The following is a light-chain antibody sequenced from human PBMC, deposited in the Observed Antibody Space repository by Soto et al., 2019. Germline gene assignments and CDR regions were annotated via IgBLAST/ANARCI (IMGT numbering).Light chain of an antibody. V-gene: IGKV1-12*01. J-gene: IGKJ3*01. CDR3: QQGHSFPLT. CDR1: QDINRW. CDR2: SAS. Sequence: DIQMTQSPSSVSASAGDRVTITCRASQDINRWLAWHQQKPGKAPNLLIFSASSLQTGVPSRFSGSGSGTDFTLTITNLQPEDVATYYCQQGHSFPLTFGPGTKVDIK.